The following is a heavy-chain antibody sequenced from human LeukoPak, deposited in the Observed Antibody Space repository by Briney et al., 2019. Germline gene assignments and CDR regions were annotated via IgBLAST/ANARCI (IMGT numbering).Heavy chain of an antibody. CDR2: IRMKVYGETT. J-gene: IGHJ4*02. V-gene: IGHV3-49*04. CDR1: GFTFGDYP. Sequence: GGSLRLSCTASGFTFGDYPMSWVRQAPGKGLEWVAYIRMKVYGETTEYAASVNGRFSMSRDDSESIAYLQMNSLNTGDTAVYYCARAEAEVGELSLLSFDYWGQGTLVTVSS. CDR3: ARAEAEVGELSLLSFDY. D-gene: IGHD3-16*02.